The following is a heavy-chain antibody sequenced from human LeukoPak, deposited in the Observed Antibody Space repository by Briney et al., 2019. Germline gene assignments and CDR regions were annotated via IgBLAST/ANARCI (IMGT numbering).Heavy chain of an antibody. J-gene: IGHJ3*02. V-gene: IGHV4-39*07. D-gene: IGHD3-10*01. CDR3: ALLSIQDAFDI. Sequence: KASETLSLTCTVSGGSISSSSHYWGWIRQPPGKGPEWIGSIYYSGSTYYNPSLKSRVTISVDTSKNQFSLKLSSVTAADTAVYYCALLSIQDAFDIWGQGTVVTVSS. CDR2: IYYSGST. CDR1: GGSISSSSHY.